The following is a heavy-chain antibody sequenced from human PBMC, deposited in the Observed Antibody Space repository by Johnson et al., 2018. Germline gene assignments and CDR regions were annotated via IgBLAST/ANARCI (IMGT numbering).Heavy chain of an antibody. D-gene: IGHD3-22*01. J-gene: IGHJ3*02. V-gene: IGHV3-49*03. CDR3: TSPESSGYTPLDI. Sequence: VQLVESGGGLVQPGRSLRLSCTASGFTFGDYAMSWFRQAPGKGLEWVGFIRSTAYGGTTEYAASVKGRFTISRDDSKIIAYLQMNSLETEDTSVYYCTSPESSGYTPLDIWGQGIMVTVSS. CDR1: GFTFGDYA. CDR2: IRSTAYGGTT.